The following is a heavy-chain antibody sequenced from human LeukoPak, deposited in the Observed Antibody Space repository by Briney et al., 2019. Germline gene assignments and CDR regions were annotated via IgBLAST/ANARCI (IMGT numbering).Heavy chain of an antibody. D-gene: IGHD2-21*01. CDR1: GFTVSSNY. J-gene: IGHJ4*02. CDR3: ASALWGGYYFDY. Sequence: GGSLRLSCAASGFTVSSNYMSWVRHAPGKGLEWVSVVYSGGSTYYADSVTGRFTISRNNSKNTLYLQMNSLRAEDTAVYYCASALWGGYYFDYWGQGTLVTVSS. V-gene: IGHV3-53*01. CDR2: VYSGGST.